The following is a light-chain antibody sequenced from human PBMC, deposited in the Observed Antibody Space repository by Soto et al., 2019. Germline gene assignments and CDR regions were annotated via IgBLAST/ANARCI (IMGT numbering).Light chain of an antibody. J-gene: IGKJ5*01. CDR3: QQYNDWPPIT. Sequence: DRVTITCRASQSISRWLAWYQQKPGKAPQLLIYDASSLQSGAPSRFSGSGSGTEFTLTIRSLQSEDFAVYYCQQYNDWPPITFGQGTRLEIK. CDR1: QSISRW. V-gene: IGKV1-5*01. CDR2: DAS.